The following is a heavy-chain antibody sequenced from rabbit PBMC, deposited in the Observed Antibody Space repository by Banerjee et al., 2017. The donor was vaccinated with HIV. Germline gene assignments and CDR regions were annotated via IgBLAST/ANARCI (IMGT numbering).Heavy chain of an antibody. CDR1: GFTISSSDY. D-gene: IGHD4-1*01. CDR3: ARDLAGVIGWNFNL. Sequence: QEQLEESGGGLVQPEGSLTLTCTASGFTISSSDYMCWVRQAPGKGLEWIGCIYVGSGSTHYASWAKGRFTMYKTSSTVDLKMTSLTAADTATYFCARDLAGVIGWNFNLWGPGTLVTVS. J-gene: IGHJ4*01. V-gene: IGHV1S45*01. CDR2: IYVGSGST.